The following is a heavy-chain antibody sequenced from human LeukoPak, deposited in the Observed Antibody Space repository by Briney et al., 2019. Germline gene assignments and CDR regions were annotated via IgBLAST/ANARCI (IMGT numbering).Heavy chain of an antibody. D-gene: IGHD2-15*01. CDR1: GFTFSSYA. J-gene: IGHJ4*02. CDR3: AKTKLGYCSGGSCYSRHYRLAY. Sequence: GGSLRLSCATSGFTFSSYAISWVRQAPGKGLEWVSAISGSGGSTYYADSVKGRFTISRDNSKNTLYLQMNSLRAEDTAVYYCAKTKLGYCSGGSCYSRHYRLAYWGQGTLVTVSS. CDR2: ISGSGGST. V-gene: IGHV3-23*01.